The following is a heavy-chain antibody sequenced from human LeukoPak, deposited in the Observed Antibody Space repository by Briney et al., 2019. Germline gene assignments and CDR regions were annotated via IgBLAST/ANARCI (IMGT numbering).Heavy chain of an antibody. CDR1: GFTFSSYA. J-gene: IGHJ4*02. CDR2: ISGSGIST. Sequence: GGSLRLSCAASGFTFSSYAMNWVRQAPGKGLEWVSHISGSGISTYYADSVKGRFTISRDNSKNTLYLQMNSLRAEDTAVYYCAKEPGEYSSSRYFDYWGQGTLVAVSS. CDR3: AKEPGEYSSSRYFDY. V-gene: IGHV3-23*01. D-gene: IGHD6-6*01.